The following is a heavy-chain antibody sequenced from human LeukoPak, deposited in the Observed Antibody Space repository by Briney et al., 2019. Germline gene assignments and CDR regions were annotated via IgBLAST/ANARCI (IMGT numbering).Heavy chain of an antibody. V-gene: IGHV1-46*01. CDR1: GYTFTKYY. CDR3: ARDRAPYYDFWSGYVY. D-gene: IGHD3-3*01. J-gene: IGHJ4*02. CDR2: INHSGGRK. Sequence: ASVTVSCMASGYTFTKYYMHWVRQAPGQGREWMGVINHSGGRKSYAKKFQGRVTMTRDTSTSTDYMEVRRKRPEDTAVYCCARDRAPYYDFWSGYVYCGQGTLVTVSS.